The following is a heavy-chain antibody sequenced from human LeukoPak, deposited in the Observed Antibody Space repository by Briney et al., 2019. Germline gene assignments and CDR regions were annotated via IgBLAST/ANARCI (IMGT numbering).Heavy chain of an antibody. Sequence: SVKVSCKTSGGTFSSSAITWVRQAPGQGLEWMGRIIPALNITSYAQKFQGRVTITADTPTSTAYMELSSLRSEETAVYYCARDQGLTAPPPYGLDVWGQGTTVTVSS. J-gene: IGHJ6*02. CDR3: ARDQGLTAPPPYGLDV. D-gene: IGHD5-18*01. V-gene: IGHV1-69*04. CDR2: IIPALNIT. CDR1: GGTFSSSA.